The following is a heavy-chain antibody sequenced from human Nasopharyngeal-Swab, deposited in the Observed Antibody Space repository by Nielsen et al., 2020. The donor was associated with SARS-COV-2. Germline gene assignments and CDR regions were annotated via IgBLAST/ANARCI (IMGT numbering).Heavy chain of an antibody. D-gene: IGHD4-17*01. V-gene: IGHV1-3*01. CDR2: INAGNGNT. CDR3: ARDINWWLPDYGDYSYFDY. Sequence: ASVKVSCKASGYTFTSYAMHWVRQAPGQRLEWMGWINAGNGNTKYPQKFQGRVTITRDTSASTAYMELSSLRSEDTAVYYCARDINWWLPDYGDYSYFDYWGQGTLVTVSS. CDR1: GYTFTSYA. J-gene: IGHJ4*02.